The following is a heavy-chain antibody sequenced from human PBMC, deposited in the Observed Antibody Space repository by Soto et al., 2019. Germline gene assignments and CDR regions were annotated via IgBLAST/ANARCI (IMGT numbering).Heavy chain of an antibody. CDR1: GFTFRSYW. CDR2: INTDGSST. V-gene: IGHV3-74*01. D-gene: IGHD1-1*01. Sequence: VQLVESGGDLVQPGGSLRLSCAASGFTFRSYWMHWVRQAPGKGLVWVSRINTDGSSTNYADSVKGRFTISRDNVKNTLFLQMDSLRVEDTALYYCTRDGVELERQYKMDVWGKGTTVTVSS. J-gene: IGHJ6*04. CDR3: TRDGVELERQYKMDV.